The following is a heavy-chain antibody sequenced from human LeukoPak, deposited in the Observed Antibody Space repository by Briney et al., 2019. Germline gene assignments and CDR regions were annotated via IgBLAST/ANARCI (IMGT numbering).Heavy chain of an antibody. Sequence: ASVKVSCKVSGYTLTELSIHWMRQAPGKGLEWMGGFDPEDGETIYAQKFQGRVTMTEDTSTDTAYMELSSLRSEDTAVYYCAIGGITMVRGVIITNWFDPWGQGTLVTVSS. J-gene: IGHJ5*02. CDR2: FDPEDGET. CDR1: GYTLTELS. CDR3: AIGGITMVRGVIITNWFDP. V-gene: IGHV1-24*01. D-gene: IGHD3-10*01.